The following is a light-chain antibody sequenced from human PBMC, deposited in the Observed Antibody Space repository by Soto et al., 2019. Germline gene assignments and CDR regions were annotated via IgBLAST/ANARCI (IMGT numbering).Light chain of an antibody. CDR3: QQYGSSWT. Sequence: DIQMTQSPSTLSASVGDRVTITCRASQSISSWLAWYQQKPGKAPKLLIYGASSRATGIPDRFSGSGSGTDFTLTISRLEPEDFAVYYCQQYGSSWTFGQGTKVDIK. V-gene: IGKV1-5*01. CDR2: GAS. CDR1: QSISSW. J-gene: IGKJ1*01.